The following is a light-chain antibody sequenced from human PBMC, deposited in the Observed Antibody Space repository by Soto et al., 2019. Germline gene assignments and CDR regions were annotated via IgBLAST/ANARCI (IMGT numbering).Light chain of an antibody. CDR1: QSVRSN. CDR2: GAS. V-gene: IGKV3-15*01. J-gene: IGKJ4*01. CDR3: QQYSAWPLT. Sequence: EIVMTQSPATLSVSPGERATLFCRASQSVRSNFLAWYQQKPGQAPRLLIYGASTRATGVPARFSGSGSGTEFTLTISSLQSEEFAVYYCQQYSAWPLTFGGGNKVEIK.